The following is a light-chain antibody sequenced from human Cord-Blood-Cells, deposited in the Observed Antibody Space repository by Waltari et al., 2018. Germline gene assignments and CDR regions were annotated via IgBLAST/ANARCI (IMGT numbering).Light chain of an antibody. J-gene: IGLJ1*01. CDR1: SSDVGGYNY. V-gene: IGLV2-8*01. CDR2: EVS. CDR3: SSYAGSNNFV. Sequence: QSALTQPPSASGSTGQSVTISCTGTSSDVGGYNYVSWYQQHPGKAPKLMIYEVSKRPSGVPDRFSGYKSGNTASLTVSGLQAEDEADYYCSSYAGSNNFVFGTGTKVTVL.